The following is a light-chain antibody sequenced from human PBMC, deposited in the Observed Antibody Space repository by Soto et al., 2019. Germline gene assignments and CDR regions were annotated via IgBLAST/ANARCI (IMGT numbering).Light chain of an antibody. Sequence: EIVMTQSPATLSVSPGERATLSCRASQSVTTSLAWYQQKPGQAPRLLIYRASTRATGIPARFSGSGSGTEFTLTISSLQSEDFAVYYCQQYNNWPPTFGQGTKVDI. CDR2: RAS. CDR1: QSVTTS. V-gene: IGKV3-15*01. J-gene: IGKJ1*01. CDR3: QQYNNWPPT.